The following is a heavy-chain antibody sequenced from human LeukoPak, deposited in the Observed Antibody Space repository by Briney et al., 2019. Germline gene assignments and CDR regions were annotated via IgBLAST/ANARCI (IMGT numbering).Heavy chain of an antibody. J-gene: IGHJ4*02. CDR2: IYSGGST. Sequence: GGSLRLSCAASGFTVSSNYMSWVRQAPGKGLEWVSVIYSGGSTYYADSVKGRFTISRDNSKNTLYLQMNSLRAEDTAVYYCAKGAIAVAGSGYYFDYWGQGTLVTVSS. V-gene: IGHV3-53*01. D-gene: IGHD6-19*01. CDR3: AKGAIAVAGSGYYFDY. CDR1: GFTVSSNY.